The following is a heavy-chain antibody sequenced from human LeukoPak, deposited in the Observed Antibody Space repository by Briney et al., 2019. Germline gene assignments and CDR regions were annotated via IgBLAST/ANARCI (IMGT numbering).Heavy chain of an antibody. V-gene: IGHV1-46*01. Sequence: GASVKVSCKASGYTFTSYYMNWVRQAPGQGLEWMGKINPSDGSTDFAQNFQGRVTTTRDTSTSTVYMELSSLRSEDTAVYYCVRGWWGTDYGWTNWFDPWGQGTLVTVSS. J-gene: IGHJ5*02. D-gene: IGHD4-17*01. CDR3: VRGWWGTDYGWTNWFDP. CDR2: INPSDGST. CDR1: GYTFTSYY.